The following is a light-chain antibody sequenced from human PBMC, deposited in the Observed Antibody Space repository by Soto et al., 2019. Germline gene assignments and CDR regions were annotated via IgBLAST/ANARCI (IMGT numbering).Light chain of an antibody. CDR2: DVT. Sequence: QSALTQPASVSGSPGQSITISCTGSSSDVGGYNYVSWYQQYPGKAPKLMIYDVTNRPSGVSNRFSGSRSGNTASLTISGLQAEDVADYYCSSYTSRSTLVFGGGTKLTVL. CDR1: SSDVGGYNY. V-gene: IGLV2-14*01. CDR3: SSYTSRSTLV. J-gene: IGLJ2*01.